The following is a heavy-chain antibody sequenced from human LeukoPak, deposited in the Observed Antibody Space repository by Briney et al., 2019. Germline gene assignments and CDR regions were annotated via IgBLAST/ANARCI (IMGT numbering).Heavy chain of an antibody. J-gene: IGHJ3*02. D-gene: IGHD3-3*01. Sequence: SETLSLTCTVSGSSISSSSHYWGWLRQPPGKGLEWIGSIYYSGSTSYNPSLKSRVTISVDTSKNHFSLTLSSVTAADTAVYYCARFGGPHAFDIWGQGTMVTVSS. CDR1: GSSISSSSHY. CDR2: IYYSGST. V-gene: IGHV4-39*07. CDR3: ARFGGPHAFDI.